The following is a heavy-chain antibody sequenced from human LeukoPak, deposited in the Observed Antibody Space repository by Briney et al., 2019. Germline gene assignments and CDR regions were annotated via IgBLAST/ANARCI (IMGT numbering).Heavy chain of an antibody. CDR2: TYYRSKWYN. CDR3: ARDVGARGAMVEGQYYYYYYMDV. Sequence: SQTLSLTCAISGDSVSSNSAAWNWIRQSPSRGLEWLGRTYYRSKWYNDYAVSLKSRITINPDTSKNQFSLQLNSVTAADTAVYYCARDVGARGAMVEGQYYYYYYMDVWGKGTTVTVSS. D-gene: IGHD5-18*01. CDR1: GDSVSSNSAA. J-gene: IGHJ6*03. V-gene: IGHV6-1*01.